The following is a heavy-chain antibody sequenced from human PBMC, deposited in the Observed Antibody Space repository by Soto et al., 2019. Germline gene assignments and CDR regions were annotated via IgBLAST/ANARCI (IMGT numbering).Heavy chain of an antibody. CDR3: ARGGKLLYFDWPRSGRYGKDF. CDR1: GGSFSGYY. CDR2: INHSGST. V-gene: IGHV4-34*01. Sequence: SETLSLTCAVYGGSFSGYYWSWIRQPPGKRLEWIGEINHSGSTNYNPSLKSRVTISVDTSKNQFSLKLSSVTAADTAVYYCARGGKLLYFDWPRSGRYGKDFWGQGTTVTVSS. J-gene: IGHJ6*02. D-gene: IGHD3-9*01.